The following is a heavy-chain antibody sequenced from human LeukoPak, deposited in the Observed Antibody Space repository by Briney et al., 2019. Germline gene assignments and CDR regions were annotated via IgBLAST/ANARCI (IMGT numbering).Heavy chain of an antibody. V-gene: IGHV4-31*03. CDR1: GGSISSGGYY. CDR3: ARDRSPYDSSGFDY. CDR2: IYYSGST. D-gene: IGHD3-22*01. Sequence: SETLSLTCTVSGGSISSGGYYWSWIRQHPGKGLEWIRYIYYSGSTYYNPSLKSRVTISVDTSKNQFSLKLSSVTAADTAVYYCARDRSPYDSSGFDYWGQGTLVTVSS. J-gene: IGHJ4*02.